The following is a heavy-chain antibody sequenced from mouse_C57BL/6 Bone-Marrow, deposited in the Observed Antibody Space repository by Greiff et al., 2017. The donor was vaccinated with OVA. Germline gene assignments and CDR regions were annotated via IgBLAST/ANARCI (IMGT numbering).Heavy chain of an antibody. V-gene: IGHV1-82*01. CDR2: IYPGDGDT. Sequence: QVQLQQSGPELVKPGASVKISCKASGYAFSSSWMNWVKQRPGKGLEWIGRIYPGDGDTNYNGKFKGKATLTADKSSSTAYMQLSSLTSEDSAVYCCARWHSSGYGPYYYAMDYWGQGTSVTVSS. J-gene: IGHJ4*01. CDR1: GYAFSSSW. D-gene: IGHD3-1*01. CDR3: ARWHSSGYGPYYYAMDY.